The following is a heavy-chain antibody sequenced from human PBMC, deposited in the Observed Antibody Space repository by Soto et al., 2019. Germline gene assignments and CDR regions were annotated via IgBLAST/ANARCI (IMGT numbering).Heavy chain of an antibody. CDR1: GFSFSNAL. Sequence: GGSRRRSWAASGFSFSNALLSWVRQAPGKGLEWVGRIKSRADGGTTDYTAPVKGRFAISRDDSKNTLYLQMNSLKTEDTAVYYCTTGSTSTKNYWGQGTLVTVS. J-gene: IGHJ4*02. CDR2: IKSRADGGTT. CDR3: TTGSTSTKNY. D-gene: IGHD3-10*01. V-gene: IGHV3-15*01.